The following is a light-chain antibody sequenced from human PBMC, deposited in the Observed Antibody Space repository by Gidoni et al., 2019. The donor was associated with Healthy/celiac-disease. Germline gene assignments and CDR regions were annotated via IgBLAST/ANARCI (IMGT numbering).Light chain of an antibody. V-gene: IGKV3-15*01. CDR3: QHYNNWPRGT. CDR1: QSGSRK. CDR2: RAS. J-gene: IGKJ3*01. Sequence: ELVMTQSPATLSVSPGERATLSCRASQSGSRKLAWYQQIPGQAPRLLIYRASTRATGIPARFRGSGSWTEFTLTISSLQSEDFAVYYCQHYNNWPRGTFGPGTKVDIK.